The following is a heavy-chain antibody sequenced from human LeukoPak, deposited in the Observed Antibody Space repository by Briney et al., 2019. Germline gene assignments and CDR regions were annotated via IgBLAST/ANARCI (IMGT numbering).Heavy chain of an antibody. V-gene: IGHV4-39*01. Sequence: SETLSLTCTVSGRSISSRSYDWGWLRQPPGKGLERLGSIYDSESTYYHPSLKSRATKSVDTSHNQFSRELSYVTAAHTPANYCGRQWYCWSGHVGDYWGQGTLVTVSS. J-gene: IGHJ4*02. CDR1: GRSISSRSYD. D-gene: IGHD3-3*01. CDR2: IYDSEST. CDR3: GRQWYCWSGHVGDY.